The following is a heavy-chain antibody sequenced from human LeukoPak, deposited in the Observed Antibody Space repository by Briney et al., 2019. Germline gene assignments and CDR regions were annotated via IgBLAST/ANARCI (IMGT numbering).Heavy chain of an antibody. CDR2: IRYDGSNK. CDR3: AKVRYYYGSGSYSLDY. Sequence: PGGSLRLSCAASGFTFSSYGMHWVRQAPGKGLEWVAFIRYDGSNKYYADSVKGRFTIPRDNSKNTLYLQMNSLRAEDTAVYYCAKVRYYYGSGSYSLDYWGQGTLVTVSS. CDR1: GFTFSSYG. D-gene: IGHD3-10*01. J-gene: IGHJ4*02. V-gene: IGHV3-30*02.